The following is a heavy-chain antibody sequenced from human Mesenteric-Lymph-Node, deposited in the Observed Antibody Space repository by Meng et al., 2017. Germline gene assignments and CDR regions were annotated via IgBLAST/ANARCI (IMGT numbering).Heavy chain of an antibody. Sequence: QVRRVQAGAEGKKPGASMKVACKASGYTFTNYGISWVRQAPGQGLEWMGWISAYNGNTNYAQKLQGRVTMTTDTSMSTAYMELRSLRSDDTAVYYCARVSDDCDRTGYYNFDYWGQGTLVTVSS. CDR1: GYTFTNYG. CDR2: ISAYNGNT. D-gene: IGHD3-22*01. CDR3: ARVSDDCDRTGYYNFDY. J-gene: IGHJ4*02. V-gene: IGHV1-18*01.